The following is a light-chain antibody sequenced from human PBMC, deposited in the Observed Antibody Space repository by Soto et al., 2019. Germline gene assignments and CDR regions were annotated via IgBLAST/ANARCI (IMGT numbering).Light chain of an antibody. CDR2: GVF. V-gene: IGKV3D-15*01. J-gene: IGKJ5*01. CDR1: QSVSSN. CDR3: QQYKQWPIT. Sequence: EVVLTQSPGTLSFSPGERATLSSRASQSVSSNLAWYQQKPGQAPRLLIYGVFTRAAGIPDRFSASGSGTEFTLTISSLQPEDFALYYCQQYKQWPITFGQGTRLEI.